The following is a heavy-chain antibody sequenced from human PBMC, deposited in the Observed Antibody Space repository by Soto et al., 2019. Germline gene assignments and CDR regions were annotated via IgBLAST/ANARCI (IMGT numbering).Heavy chain of an antibody. V-gene: IGHV4-39*07. J-gene: IGHJ5*02. Sequence: SETLSLTCTFSGGSISSGDYYLSWIRQPPGKGLEWIGEINHSGSTNYNPSLKSRVTISVDTSKNQFSLKLSSVTAADTAVYYCARRRLLYYYDSSGTNWFDPWGQGTLVTVSS. CDR2: INHSGST. D-gene: IGHD3-22*01. CDR3: ARRRLLYYYDSSGTNWFDP. CDR1: GGSISSGDYY.